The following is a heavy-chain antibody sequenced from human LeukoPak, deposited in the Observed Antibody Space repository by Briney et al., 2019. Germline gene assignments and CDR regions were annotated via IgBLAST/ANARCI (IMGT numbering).Heavy chain of an antibody. V-gene: IGHV4-59*08. CDR3: ARHWWAYEQWLEEGAWFDP. CDR1: GGSISSYY. D-gene: IGHD6-19*01. J-gene: IGHJ5*02. CDR2: IYYSGST. Sequence: SETLTLTCTVSGGSISSYYWSWIRQPPGKGLEWIGYIYYSGSTNYNPSLKSRVTMSVDTSKNQFSLKLSSVTAADTAVYYCARHWWAYEQWLEEGAWFDPWGQGTLVTVSS.